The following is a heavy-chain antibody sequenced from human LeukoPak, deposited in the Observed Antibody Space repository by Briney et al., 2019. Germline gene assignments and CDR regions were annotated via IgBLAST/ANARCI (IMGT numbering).Heavy chain of an antibody. V-gene: IGHV3-49*04. CDR1: GFTFGDYA. J-gene: IGHJ4*02. CDR2: IRSKAYGGTT. Sequence: GGSLRLSCTASGFTFGDYAMSWVRQAPGEGLEWVGFIRSKAYGGTTEYAASVKGRFTISRDDSKSIAYLQMNSLKTEDTAVYYCTRGYYYGSGSYMYGFDYWGQGTLVTVSS. D-gene: IGHD3-10*01. CDR3: TRGYYYGSGSYMYGFDY.